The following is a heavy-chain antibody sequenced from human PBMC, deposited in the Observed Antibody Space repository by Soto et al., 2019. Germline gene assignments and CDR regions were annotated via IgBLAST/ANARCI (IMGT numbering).Heavy chain of an antibody. CDR2: IYYSGST. J-gene: IGHJ6*03. Sequence: SETLSLTYTVSGGSISSYYWSWIRQPPGKGLEWIGYIYYSGSTNYNPSLKSRVTISVDTSKNQFSLKLSSVTAADTAVYYCARGRRYSFCSRLLNYYYYMDVWGKGTTVTVSS. CDR3: ARGRRYSFCSRLLNYYYYMDV. V-gene: IGHV4-59*01. D-gene: IGHD5-18*01. CDR1: GGSISSYY.